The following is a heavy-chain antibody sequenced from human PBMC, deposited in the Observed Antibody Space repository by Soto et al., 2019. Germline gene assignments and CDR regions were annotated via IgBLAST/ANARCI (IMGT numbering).Heavy chain of an antibody. V-gene: IGHV1-18*01. D-gene: IGHD6-13*01. J-gene: IGHJ6*02. CDR2: ISAYNGDT. CDR1: GYTFTSYG. CDR3: ARDPGPGIAAAGAYYYYYGMDV. Sequence: RASVKVSCKASGYTFTSYGISWVRQAPGQGLEWMGWISAYNGDTNYAQKLQDRVTMTTDTSTSTVYMELRSLRSDDTAVYYCARDPGPGIAAAGAYYYYYGMDVWGQGTTVTVSS.